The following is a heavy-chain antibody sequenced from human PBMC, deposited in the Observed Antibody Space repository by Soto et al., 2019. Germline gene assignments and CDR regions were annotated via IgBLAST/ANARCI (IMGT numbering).Heavy chain of an antibody. CDR2: TSIYNGHT. Sequence: ASVKVSCKASGYTFTASGISWVRQALGQGLEWMGWTSIYNGHTEYSPKFLGRVVMTTDTSADTAYLELKSLRPDDAALYYCARWDDYGASDQYHFDQWGQGTLVTVSS. V-gene: IGHV1-18*01. D-gene: IGHD4-17*01. J-gene: IGHJ4*02. CDR3: ARWDDYGASDQYHFDQ. CDR1: GYTFTASG.